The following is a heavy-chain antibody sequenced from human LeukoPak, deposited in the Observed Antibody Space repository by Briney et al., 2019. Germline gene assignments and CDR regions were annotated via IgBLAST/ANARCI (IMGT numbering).Heavy chain of an antibody. D-gene: IGHD6-13*01. V-gene: IGHV1-2*02. J-gene: IGHJ5*02. Sequence: ASVKVSCKASGYTFTGYYMHWVRQAPGQGLEWMGWTNPNSGGTNYAQKFQGRVTMTRDTSISTAYMELSRLRSDDTAVYYCARDTYSSSWYNWFDPWGQGTLVTVSS. CDR1: GYTFTGYY. CDR3: ARDTYSSSWYNWFDP. CDR2: TNPNSGGT.